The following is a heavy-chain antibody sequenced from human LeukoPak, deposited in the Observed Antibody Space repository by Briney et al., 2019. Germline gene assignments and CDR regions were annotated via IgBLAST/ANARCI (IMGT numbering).Heavy chain of an antibody. CDR3: ARALAQGIICSGGSCYRNRYYYYYGMDV. Sequence: SETLSLTCAVYGGSFSGYYGSWIRQPPGKGLEWIGEINHSGSTNNNPSLKSRVTISVDTSKNQFSLKLSSVTAADTAVYYCARALAQGIICSGGSCYRNRYYYYYGMDVWGQGTTVTVSS. D-gene: IGHD2-15*01. V-gene: IGHV4-34*01. CDR1: GGSFSGYY. J-gene: IGHJ6*02. CDR2: INHSGST.